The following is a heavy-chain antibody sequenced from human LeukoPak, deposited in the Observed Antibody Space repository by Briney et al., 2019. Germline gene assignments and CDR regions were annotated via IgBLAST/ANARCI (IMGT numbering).Heavy chain of an antibody. CDR3: ARGGKIAVVGTRSPQYFQH. V-gene: IGHV1-69*13. Sequence: GASVKVSCKASGGTFSSYAISWVRQAPGQGLEWMGGIIPIFGTANYAQKFQGRVTITADESTSTAYMELSSLRPEDTAVYYCARGGKIAVVGTRSPQYFQHWGQGTLVTVSS. CDR2: IIPIFGTA. CDR1: GGTFSSYA. D-gene: IGHD6-19*01. J-gene: IGHJ1*01.